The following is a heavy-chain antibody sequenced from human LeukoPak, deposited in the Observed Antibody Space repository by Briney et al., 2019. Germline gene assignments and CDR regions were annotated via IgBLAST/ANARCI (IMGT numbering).Heavy chain of an antibody. J-gene: IGHJ6*03. CDR1: GFTFDDYA. Sequence: PGGSLRLSCAASGFTFDDYAMHWVRQAPGKGLEWVSGISWNSGSIGYADSVKGRFTISRDNAKNSLYLQMNSLRAEDTAVYYCVAGNLYYYYMDVWGKGTTVTVSS. V-gene: IGHV3-9*01. CDR3: VAGNLYYYYMDV. D-gene: IGHD6-19*01. CDR2: ISWNSGSI.